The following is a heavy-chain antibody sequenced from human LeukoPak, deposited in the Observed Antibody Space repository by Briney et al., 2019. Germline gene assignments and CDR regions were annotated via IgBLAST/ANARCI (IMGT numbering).Heavy chain of an antibody. J-gene: IGHJ4*02. CDR1: GGSISSGGYY. Sequence: QTLSLTCTVSGGSISSGGYYWSWIRQPPGKALEWLAHIFSNDEKSYSTSLKSRLTISKDTSKSQVVLTMTNMDPVDTATYYCARISDSSGYSLDYWGQGTLVTVSS. CDR3: ARISDSSGYSLDY. V-gene: IGHV2-26*01. CDR2: IFSNDEK. D-gene: IGHD3-22*01.